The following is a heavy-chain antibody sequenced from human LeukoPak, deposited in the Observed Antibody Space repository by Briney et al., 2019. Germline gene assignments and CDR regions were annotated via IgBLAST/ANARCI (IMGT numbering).Heavy chain of an antibody. J-gene: IGHJ4*02. D-gene: IGHD6-19*01. V-gene: IGHV3-48*01. CDR1: GFTFSSYG. CDR3: ARDPVDIAVAGTAFDY. Sequence: QTGGSLRLSCAASGFTFSSYGMNWVRQAPGKGLEWVSYFSSSSTTTYYADSVKGRFTISRDNAKNSLYLQMNSLRAEDTAVYYCARDPVDIAVAGTAFDYWGQGTLVTVSS. CDR2: FSSSSTTT.